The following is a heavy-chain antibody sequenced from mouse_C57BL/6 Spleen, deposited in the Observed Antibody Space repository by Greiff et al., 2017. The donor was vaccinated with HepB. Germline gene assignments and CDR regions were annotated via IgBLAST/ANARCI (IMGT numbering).Heavy chain of an antibody. J-gene: IGHJ4*01. V-gene: IGHV5-17*01. CDR2: ISSGSSTI. Sequence: DVKLVESGGGLVKPGGSLKLSCAASGFTFSDYGMHWVRQAPEKGLEWVAYISSGSSTIYYADTVKGRFTISRDNAKNTLFLQMTSLRSEDTAMYYPVVATYYAMDYWGQGTSVTVSS. CDR1: GFTFSDYG. D-gene: IGHD1-1*01. CDR3: VVATYYAMDY.